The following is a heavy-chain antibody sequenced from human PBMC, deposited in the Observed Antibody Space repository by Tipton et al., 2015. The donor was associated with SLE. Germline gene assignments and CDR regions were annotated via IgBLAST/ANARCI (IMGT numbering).Heavy chain of an antibody. Sequence: LRLSCTVSGGSISSSSYYWGWIRQPPGMGLEWIGSIYYSGSTFHNPSLKSRLTISVDTSKNQFSLKLSSVTAADTAVYYCARDRSILWKGAFDIWGQGTMVTVSS. CDR2: IYYSGST. D-gene: IGHD2-21*01. CDR3: ARDRSILWKGAFDI. V-gene: IGHV4-39*07. CDR1: GGSISSSSYY. J-gene: IGHJ3*02.